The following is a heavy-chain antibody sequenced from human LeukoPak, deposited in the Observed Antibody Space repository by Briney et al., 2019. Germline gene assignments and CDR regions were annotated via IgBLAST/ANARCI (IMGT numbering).Heavy chain of an antibody. J-gene: IGHJ4*02. CDR1: GGSISSGDYY. D-gene: IGHD3-22*01. CDR2: IYYSGST. CDR3: ARGRDSDY. Sequence: SSETLSLTCTVSGGSISSGDYYWSWIRQPPGKGLEWIGYIYYSGSTYYNPSLKSRVTISVDTSKNQFSLKLSSVTAADTAVYCCARGRDSDYWGQGTLVTVSS. V-gene: IGHV4-30-4*08.